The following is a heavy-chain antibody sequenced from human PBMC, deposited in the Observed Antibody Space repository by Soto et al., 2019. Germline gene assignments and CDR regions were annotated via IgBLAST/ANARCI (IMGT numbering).Heavy chain of an antibody. CDR3: ARGEYDFWSGYRNWFDP. Sequence: PSETLSLTCTVSGGSISSYYWSWIRQPPGKGLEWIGYIYYSGSTNYNPSLKSRVTISVDTSKNQFSLKLSSVTAADTAVYYCARGEYDFWSGYRNWFDPWGQGTLVTVSS. D-gene: IGHD3-3*01. CDR2: IYYSGST. CDR1: GGSISSYY. V-gene: IGHV4-59*01. J-gene: IGHJ5*02.